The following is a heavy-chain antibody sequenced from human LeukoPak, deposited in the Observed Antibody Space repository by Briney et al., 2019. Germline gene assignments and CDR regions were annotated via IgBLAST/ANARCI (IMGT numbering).Heavy chain of an antibody. CDR1: GGSFSGYY. D-gene: IGHD6-13*01. Sequence: SETLSLTCAVYGGSFSGYYWSWIRQPPGKGLEWIGEINHSGSTNYNPSLKSRVTISVDTSKNQFSLKLSSVTAADTAVYYCARHGYSSSWDLRPKTYYFDYWGQGTLVTVSS. V-gene: IGHV4-34*01. J-gene: IGHJ4*02. CDR3: ARHGYSSSWDLRPKTYYFDY. CDR2: INHSGST.